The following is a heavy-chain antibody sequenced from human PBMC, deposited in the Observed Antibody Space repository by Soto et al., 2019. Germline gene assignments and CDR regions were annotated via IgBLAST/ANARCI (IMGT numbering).Heavy chain of an antibody. Sequence: GESLKISWKGSGYSITNYWIGWVRQMPGKGLEWMGIIYPGDSDTRYSPSFQGQVTISADKSISTAYLQWSSLKASDIAMYYCASASIGGYIDYWGQGTLVTVSS. CDR2: IYPGDSDT. V-gene: IGHV5-51*01. D-gene: IGHD3-22*01. J-gene: IGHJ4*02. CDR3: ASASIGGYIDY. CDR1: GYSITNYW.